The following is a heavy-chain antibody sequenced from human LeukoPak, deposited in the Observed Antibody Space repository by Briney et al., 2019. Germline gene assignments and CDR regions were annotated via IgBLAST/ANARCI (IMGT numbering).Heavy chain of an antibody. V-gene: IGHV1-46*01. CDR1: GYTFSSDY. CDR2: INPSAGST. Sequence: ASVKVSCKASGYTFSSDYMHWVRQAPGQGLEWMGIINPSAGSTIYAQKFQGRVTMTEDTSTDTAYMELSSLRSEDTAVYYCATAIYYYDSSGYSSAFDIWGQGTMVTVSS. CDR3: ATAIYYYDSSGYSSAFDI. D-gene: IGHD3-22*01. J-gene: IGHJ3*02.